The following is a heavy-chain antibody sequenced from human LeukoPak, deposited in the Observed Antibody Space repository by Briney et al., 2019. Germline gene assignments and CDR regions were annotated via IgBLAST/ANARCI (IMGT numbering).Heavy chain of an antibody. D-gene: IGHD6-19*01. CDR3: AREGSGIAVAGNGFDP. CDR2: IYYSGST. Sequence: PSQTLSLTCTVSGGSISSDDYYWSWIRQPPGKGLEWIGYIYYSGSTYYNPSLKSRVTISVDTSKNQFSLKLSSVTAADTAVYYCAREGSGIAVAGNGFDPWGQGTLVTVSS. J-gene: IGHJ5*02. CDR1: GGSISSDDYY. V-gene: IGHV4-30-4*01.